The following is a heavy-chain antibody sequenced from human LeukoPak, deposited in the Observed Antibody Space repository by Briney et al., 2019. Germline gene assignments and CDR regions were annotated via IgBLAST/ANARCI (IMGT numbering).Heavy chain of an antibody. Sequence: GASVKVSCKASGGTFSSYAISWVRQAPGQGLEWMGGIIPIFGTANYAQKFQGRVTITADESTSTAYMELSSLRSEDTAVYYCARYRTPYYDSSGYGVVFDYWGQGTLVTVSS. CDR2: IIPIFGTA. J-gene: IGHJ4*02. V-gene: IGHV1-69*13. CDR3: ARYRTPYYDSSGYGVVFDY. D-gene: IGHD3-22*01. CDR1: GGTFSSYA.